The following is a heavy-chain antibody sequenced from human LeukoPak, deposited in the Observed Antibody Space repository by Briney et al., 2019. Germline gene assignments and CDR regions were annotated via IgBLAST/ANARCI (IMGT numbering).Heavy chain of an antibody. J-gene: IGHJ4*02. V-gene: IGHV3-23*01. CDR1: GFSFSAYG. D-gene: IGHD2-15*01. Sequence: GGSLRLSCAASGFSFSAYGMNWVRQAPGKGMEWVSSIGGSGATPYYADSARGRFTISRDNSKNTMYMRKRSLRTADTAILNCGKIPLEDSATGYWGQGTLVTVPS. CDR2: IGGSGATP. CDR3: GKIPLEDSATGY.